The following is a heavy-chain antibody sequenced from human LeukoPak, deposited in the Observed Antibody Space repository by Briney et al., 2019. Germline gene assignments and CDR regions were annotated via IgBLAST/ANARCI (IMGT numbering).Heavy chain of an antibody. CDR1: GGSISSYY. Sequence: SEALSLTCTVSGGSISSYYWSWIRQPPGKGLEWIGYIYYSGSTNYNPSLKSRVTISVDTSKNQFSLELSSVTAADTAVYYCASTPAYDSSGYYYVSPLYYFDYWGQGTLVTVSS. D-gene: IGHD3-22*01. V-gene: IGHV4-59*08. CDR3: ASTPAYDSSGYYYVSPLYYFDY. J-gene: IGHJ4*02. CDR2: IYYSGST.